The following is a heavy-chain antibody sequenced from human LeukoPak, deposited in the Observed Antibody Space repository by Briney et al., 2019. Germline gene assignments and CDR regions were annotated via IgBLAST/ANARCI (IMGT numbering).Heavy chain of an antibody. CDR3: ARGNHVDMATISHDY. D-gene: IGHD5-24*01. CDR2: INPSGGST. CDR1: GYTFTSYY. J-gene: IGHJ4*02. V-gene: IGHV1-46*03. Sequence: ASVKVSCKASGYTFTSYYMHWVRQAPGQGLEWVGIINPSGGSTSYAQKFQGRVTMTRDTSTSTVYMELSSLRSEDTAVYYCARGNHVDMATISHDYWGQGTLVTVSS.